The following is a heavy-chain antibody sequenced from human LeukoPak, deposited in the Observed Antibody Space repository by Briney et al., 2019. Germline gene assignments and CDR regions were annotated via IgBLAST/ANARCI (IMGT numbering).Heavy chain of an antibody. CDR2: ISYDGGNK. Sequence: PGGSLSLSCAASGFTFSSYAMHWVRQAPGKGLEWVAVISYDGGNKYYADSVKGRFTISRDNSKNTLYLQMNSLRAEDTAVYYCARDGAYYYDSSGSLDYWGQGTLVTVSS. V-gene: IGHV3-30*03. J-gene: IGHJ4*02. CDR1: GFTFSSYA. CDR3: ARDGAYYYDSSGSLDY. D-gene: IGHD3-22*01.